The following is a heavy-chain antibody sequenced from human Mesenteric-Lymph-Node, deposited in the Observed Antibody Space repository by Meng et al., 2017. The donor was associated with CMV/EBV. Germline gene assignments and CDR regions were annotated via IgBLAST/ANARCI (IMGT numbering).Heavy chain of an antibody. V-gene: IGHV3-74*01. Sequence: GESLKISCAASGFTFSTYSMHWVRQTPGKGLVWVSRINGDGSTPGYADSVKGRFTISRDNSKNTLYLQMNSLRAEDTAVYYCAKDLRGYTGYDKGHFDYWGQGTLVTVSS. CDR1: GFTFSTYS. J-gene: IGHJ4*02. CDR3: AKDLRGYTGYDKGHFDY. CDR2: INGDGSTP. D-gene: IGHD5-12*01.